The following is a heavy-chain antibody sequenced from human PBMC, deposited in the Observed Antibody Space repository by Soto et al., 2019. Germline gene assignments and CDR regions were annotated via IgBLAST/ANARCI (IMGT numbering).Heavy chain of an antibody. CDR3: ARAIVGPTTKGWLDP. J-gene: IGHJ5*02. CDR2: IIPIFGTA. CDR1: GGTFSRYA. D-gene: IGHD1-26*01. V-gene: IGHV1-69*13. Sequence: ASVKVSCKASGGTFSRYAISWVRQAPGQGLEWMGGIIPIFGTANYAQKFQGRVTITADESTSTAYMELSSLRFEDTAVYYCARAIVGPTTKGWLDPWGQGTLVTVSS.